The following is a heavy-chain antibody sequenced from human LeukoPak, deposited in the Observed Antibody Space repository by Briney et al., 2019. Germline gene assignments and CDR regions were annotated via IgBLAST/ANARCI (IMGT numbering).Heavy chain of an antibody. CDR3: ARDQAGNYDFWSGYEGFDP. Sequence: ASVKVSCKASGYTFTGYYMHWVRQAPGQGLEWMGRINPNNGGTNYAQKFQGRVTMTRDTSISTAYMELSRLRSDDTAVYYCARDQAGNYDFWSGYEGFDPWGQGTLVTVSS. J-gene: IGHJ5*02. V-gene: IGHV1-2*06. D-gene: IGHD3-3*01. CDR2: INPNNGGT. CDR1: GYTFTGYY.